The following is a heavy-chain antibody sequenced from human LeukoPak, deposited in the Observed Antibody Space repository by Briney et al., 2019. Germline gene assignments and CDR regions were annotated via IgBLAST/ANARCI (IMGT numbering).Heavy chain of an antibody. V-gene: IGHV3-23*01. CDR2: ISGSGGST. CDR3: AKGGGSGSPYAYYYFDY. J-gene: IGHJ4*02. Sequence: GGSLRLSCAASGFTFSSYAMSWVRQAPGKGLEWVSAISGSGGSTYYADSVKGRFTISRDNSKNTLYLQMNSLRAEDTAVYYCAKGGGSGSPYAYYYFDYWGQGTLVTVS. CDR1: GFTFSSYA. D-gene: IGHD3-10*01.